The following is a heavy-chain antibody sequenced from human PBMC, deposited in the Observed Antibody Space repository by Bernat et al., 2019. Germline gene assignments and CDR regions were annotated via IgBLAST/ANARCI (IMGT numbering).Heavy chain of an antibody. CDR3: ARARYSSSPSMGY. CDR1: GFIFSNYG. Sequence: QVQLVESGGGVVQPGRSLRLSCAASGFIFSNYGMHWVRQAPGKGLEWVAVISYDGSNKYYADSVKGRFTISRDISKNTLYLQMNSLRAEDTAVYYCARARYSSSPSMGYWGQGTLVTVSS. D-gene: IGHD6-6*01. J-gene: IGHJ4*02. CDR2: ISYDGSNK. V-gene: IGHV3-30*03.